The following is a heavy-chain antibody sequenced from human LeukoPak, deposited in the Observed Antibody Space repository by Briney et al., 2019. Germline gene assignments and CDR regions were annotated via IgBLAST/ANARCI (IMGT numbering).Heavy chain of an antibody. D-gene: IGHD2-2*01. CDR1: GFTFSSYA. J-gene: IGHJ4*02. CDR2: ILPDGSQK. CDR3: GRLAHNAWYAIDF. Sequence: GGSLRLSCAASGFTFSSYAMTWVRQAPGKGLEWLANILPDGSQKYYVDSVKGRFTISRDNPKNSLYLQINNLRAEDTAVYYCGRLAHNAWYAIDFWGQGTLVTVSS. V-gene: IGHV3-7*02.